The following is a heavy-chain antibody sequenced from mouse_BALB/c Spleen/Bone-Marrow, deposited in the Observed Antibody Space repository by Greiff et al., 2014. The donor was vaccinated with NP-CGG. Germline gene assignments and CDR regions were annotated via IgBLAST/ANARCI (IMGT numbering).Heavy chain of an antibody. CDR3: ARGDYGSSYKYFNV. CDR1: GYSFTDYY. Sequence: EVQLQQSGPDLVKPGASVKMPCKASGYSFTDYYMHWVKQSHGKSLEWIGRVNLNNGGTSYNQKFKGKAILTVDKSSRSAFVELGGQTTEDSAIDYCARGDYGSSYKYFNVWGARTTVTVSS. V-gene: IGHV1-18*01. CDR2: VNLNNGGT. D-gene: IGHD1-1*01. J-gene: IGHJ1*01.